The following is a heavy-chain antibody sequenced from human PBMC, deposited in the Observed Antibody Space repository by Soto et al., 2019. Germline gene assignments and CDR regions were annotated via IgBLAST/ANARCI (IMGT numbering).Heavy chain of an antibody. D-gene: IGHD3-22*01. CDR2: ISGSGGST. CDR3: AKLGYYYDSRREFDY. Sequence: EVQLLESGGGLVQPGGSLRLSCAASGFTFSSYAMSWVRQAPGKGLEWVSAISGSGGSTYYADSVKGRFTISRDNSKNTLYLQMNRLRAEDTAVYYCAKLGYYYDSRREFDYWGQGTLVTVSS. J-gene: IGHJ4*02. V-gene: IGHV3-23*01. CDR1: GFTFSSYA.